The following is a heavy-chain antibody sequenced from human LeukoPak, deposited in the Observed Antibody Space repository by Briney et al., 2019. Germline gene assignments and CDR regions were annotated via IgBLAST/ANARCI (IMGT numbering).Heavy chain of an antibody. CDR2: INAGNGNT. J-gene: IGHJ6*02. Sequence: ASVKVSCKASGYTFTSYAMHWVRQAPGQRLEWMGWINAGNGNTKYSQKFQGRVTITRDTSASTAYMELSSLRSEDTAVYYCARDSRVNIAAAGTSHSDYYYGMDVWGQGTTVTVSS. CDR3: ARDSRVNIAAAGTSHSDYYYGMDV. V-gene: IGHV1-3*01. CDR1: GYTFTSYA. D-gene: IGHD6-13*01.